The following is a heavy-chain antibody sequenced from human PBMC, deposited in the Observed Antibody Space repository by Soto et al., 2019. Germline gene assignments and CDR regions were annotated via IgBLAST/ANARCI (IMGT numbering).Heavy chain of an antibody. V-gene: IGHV1-18*04. CDR1: CYTFTSYG. CDR2: ISAYNGNT. Sequence: ASVKVSCKASCYTFTSYGISCVRQAPGQGLEWMGWISAYNGNTNYAQKLQGRVTMTTDTSTSTAYMELRSLRSDDTAVYYCARDLRVYSSSSWENWFDPWGQGTLVTVSS. CDR3: ARDLRVYSSSSWENWFDP. D-gene: IGHD6-6*01. J-gene: IGHJ5*02.